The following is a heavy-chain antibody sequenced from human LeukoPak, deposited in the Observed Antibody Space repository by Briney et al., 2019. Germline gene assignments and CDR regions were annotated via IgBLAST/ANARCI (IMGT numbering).Heavy chain of an antibody. CDR1: GFFFSNYD. Sequence: GGSLRLSCVASGFFFSNYDMNWVRQAPGKGLEWVSGLSSSGGSTFYADSVKGRFTISRDISKNTLYLQMNNLRAEDTAVYYCARDGDCSGGSCYPSEAYWGQGTLVTVSS. CDR3: ARDGDCSGGSCYPSEAY. V-gene: IGHV3-23*01. J-gene: IGHJ4*02. CDR2: LSSSGGST. D-gene: IGHD2-15*01.